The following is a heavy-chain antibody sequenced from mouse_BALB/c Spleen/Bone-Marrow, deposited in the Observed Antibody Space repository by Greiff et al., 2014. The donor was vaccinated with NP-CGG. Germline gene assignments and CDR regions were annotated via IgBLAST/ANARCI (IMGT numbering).Heavy chain of an antibody. CDR3: ARMITTRGFDY. Sequence: QVQLQQSGAELLKPGTLVKLSCKASGYTFTRYWMHWVKQRPGQGLEWIGELNPSDGHTNYNGKFKNKATVTVDKSSSTAYMQLSSLASEDSAVYYCARMITTRGFDYWGQGTTLTVSS. CDR1: GYTFTRYW. D-gene: IGHD2-4*01. J-gene: IGHJ2*01. V-gene: IGHV1S81*02. CDR2: LNPSDGHT.